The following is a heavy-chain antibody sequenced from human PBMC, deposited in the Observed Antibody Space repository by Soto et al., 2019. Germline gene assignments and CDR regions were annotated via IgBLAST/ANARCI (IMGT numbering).Heavy chain of an antibody. CDR1: GYTFTSYG. V-gene: IGHV1-69*04. D-gene: IGHD2-15*01. CDR3: ARDRWDCSGGSCYRWFDP. Sequence: SVKVSCKASGYTFTSYGISWVRQAPGQGLEWMGRIIPILGIANYAQKFQGRVTITADKSTSTAYMELSSLRSEDTAVYYCARDRWDCSGGSCYRWFDPWGQGTLVTAPQ. CDR2: IIPILGIA. J-gene: IGHJ5*02.